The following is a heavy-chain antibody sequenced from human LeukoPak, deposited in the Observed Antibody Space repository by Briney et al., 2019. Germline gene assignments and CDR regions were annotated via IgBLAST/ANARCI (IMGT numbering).Heavy chain of an antibody. V-gene: IGHV1-69*05. CDR3: ARDQGPYYYDSSGYYDY. D-gene: IGHD3-22*01. Sequence: SVKVSCKASGGTFSSYAISWVRQAPGQGLEWMGSIIPIFGTANYAQKFQGRVTITTDESTSTAYMELSSLRSEDTAVYYCARDQGPYYYDSSGYYDYWGQGTLVTVSS. J-gene: IGHJ4*02. CDR1: GGTFSSYA. CDR2: IIPIFGTA.